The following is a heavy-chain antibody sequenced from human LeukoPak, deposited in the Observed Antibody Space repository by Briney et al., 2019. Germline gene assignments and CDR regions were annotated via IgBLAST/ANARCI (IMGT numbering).Heavy chain of an antibody. D-gene: IGHD6-13*01. Sequence: SGGSLRLSCAVSGFTFSKYSMYWVRQAPGKGLEWVSHISSTSSNIYYADSVKGRFTISRDNAKNSVYLQMNSLRAEDTAVYYCARDPSSSWIPFDYWGQGTLVTVSS. J-gene: IGHJ4*02. CDR1: GFTFSKYS. V-gene: IGHV3-48*01. CDR2: ISSTSSNI. CDR3: ARDPSSSWIPFDY.